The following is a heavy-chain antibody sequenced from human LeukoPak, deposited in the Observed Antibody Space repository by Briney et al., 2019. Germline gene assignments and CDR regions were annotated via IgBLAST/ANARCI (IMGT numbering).Heavy chain of an antibody. Sequence: SETLSLTCAVYGESFSGYYWSWIRQPPGKGLEWIGEINHSGTTNYNPSLKSRITISVDTSKNQFSLNLSSVTAADTAVYYCARVPFLYSSGWSINWFDPWGQGTLVTVSS. V-gene: IGHV4-34*01. CDR3: ARVPFLYSSGWSINWFDP. J-gene: IGHJ5*02. CDR2: INHSGTT. D-gene: IGHD6-19*01. CDR1: GESFSGYY.